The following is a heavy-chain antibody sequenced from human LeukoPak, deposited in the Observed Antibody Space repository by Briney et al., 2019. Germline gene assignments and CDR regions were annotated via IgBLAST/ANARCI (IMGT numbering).Heavy chain of an antibody. CDR1: GYTFTRYA. Sequence: ASVKVSCKASGYTFTRYAMHWVRQAPGQRLEWMGWINAGNGNTKYSQEFQGRVTITRDTSASTAYMELSSLRSEDMAVYYCARIPEVGGYDTYNWFDPWGQGTLVTVSS. J-gene: IGHJ5*02. D-gene: IGHD5-12*01. CDR2: INAGNGNT. V-gene: IGHV1-3*03. CDR3: ARIPEVGGYDTYNWFDP.